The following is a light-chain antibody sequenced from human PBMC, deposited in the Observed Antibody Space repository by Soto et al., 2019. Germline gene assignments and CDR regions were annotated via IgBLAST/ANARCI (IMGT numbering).Light chain of an antibody. V-gene: IGKV3-15*01. Sequence: ETVLTQSPATLSLSPGETATLSCRASQRVTNNLAWYQWKLGQPPRLLIYGASTRATGIPVRFRGSGSGTEFTLTISSLQSEDSAVYYCQQQHNWPWTFGQGTRVELK. CDR3: QQQHNWPWT. CDR1: QRVTNN. J-gene: IGKJ1*01. CDR2: GAS.